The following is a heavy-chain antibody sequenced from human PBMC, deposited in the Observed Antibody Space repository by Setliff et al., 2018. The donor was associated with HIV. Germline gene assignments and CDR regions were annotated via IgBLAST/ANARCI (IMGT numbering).Heavy chain of an antibody. CDR3: AREFTSVAGTRPPFDP. V-gene: IGHV4-61*09. Sequence: TSETLSLTCTVSGGSISSGSYYWSWIRQPAGKGLEWIGHINTSGSTNYNPSLKSRVTISVDTSKNQFSLKLSSVTAEDTAVYYCAREFTSVAGTRPPFDPWGQGTLVTVSS. CDR2: INTSGST. D-gene: IGHD6-19*01. J-gene: IGHJ5*02. CDR1: GGSISSGSYY.